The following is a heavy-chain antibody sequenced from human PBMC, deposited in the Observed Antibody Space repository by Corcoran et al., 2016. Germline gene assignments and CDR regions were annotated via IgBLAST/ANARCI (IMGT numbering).Heavy chain of an antibody. CDR3: ARHPGYSVYSRLWYFDY. CDR1: GGSISSSSYY. D-gene: IGHD5-12*01. CDR2: IYYSGST. V-gene: IGHV4-39*01. Sequence: QLQLQESGPGLVKTSETLSLTCTVSGGSISSSSYYWGWIRQPPGKGLEWIGSIYYSGSTYYNPSLKSRVTISVDTSKNQFSLKLSSVTAADTAVYYCARHPGYSVYSRLWYFDYWGQGTLVTVSS. J-gene: IGHJ4*02.